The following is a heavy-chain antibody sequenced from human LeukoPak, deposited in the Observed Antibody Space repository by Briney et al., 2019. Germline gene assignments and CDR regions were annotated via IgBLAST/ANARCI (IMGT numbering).Heavy chain of an antibody. J-gene: IGHJ4*02. V-gene: IGHV1-2*06. CDR1: GYTFTGYY. Sequence: ASVKVSCKASGYTFTGYYMHWVRQAPGQGLEWVGRIHPSSGGTEYAQNFQGRVTVTRDTSITTAYMELNRLTSDDTAVYYCARNYGDLDYWGQGTLVTVSS. D-gene: IGHD4-17*01. CDR3: ARNYGDLDY. CDR2: IHPSSGGT.